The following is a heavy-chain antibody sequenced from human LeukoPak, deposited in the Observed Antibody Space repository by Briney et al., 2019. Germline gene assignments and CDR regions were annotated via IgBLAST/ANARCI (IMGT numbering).Heavy chain of an antibody. CDR1: GFNFNTSG. CDR2: ILHDGSNK. D-gene: IGHD3-22*01. J-gene: IGHJ4*02. Sequence: GGSLRLSCAASGFNFNTSGMHWVRQAPGKGLECVAVILHDGSNKNYADSVKGRFTISRDNSKNTLYLQMNSLRAEDTAVYYCARDYYDSSGYLDYWGQGTLVTVSS. V-gene: IGHV3-33*01. CDR3: ARDYYDSSGYLDY.